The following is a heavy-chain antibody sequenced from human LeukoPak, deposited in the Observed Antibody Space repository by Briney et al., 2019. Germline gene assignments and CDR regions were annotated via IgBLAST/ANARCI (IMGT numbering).Heavy chain of an antibody. D-gene: IGHD3-3*01. Sequence: GGSLRLSCAASGFTFSSYWMSWVRQAPGKGLEWVANIKQDGSEKYHVDSVKGRFTISRDNAKNSLYLQMNSLRAEDTAVYYCARDSERFLEWFYFDYWGQGTLVTVSS. J-gene: IGHJ4*02. CDR2: IKQDGSEK. CDR3: ARDSERFLEWFYFDY. V-gene: IGHV3-7*01. CDR1: GFTFSSYW.